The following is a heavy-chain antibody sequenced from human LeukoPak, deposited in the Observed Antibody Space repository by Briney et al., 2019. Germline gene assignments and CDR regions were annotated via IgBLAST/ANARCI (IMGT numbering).Heavy chain of an antibody. J-gene: IGHJ5*02. CDR1: GGTFSSYA. V-gene: IGHV1-69*04. CDR3: ATAPNFDP. CDR2: IIPILGIA. Sequence: ASVKVSCKASGGTFSSYAISWVRQAPGQGLEWMVRIIPILGIANYAQKFQGRVTITADKSTSTAYMELSSLRSEDTAVYYCATAPNFDPWGQGTLVTVSS.